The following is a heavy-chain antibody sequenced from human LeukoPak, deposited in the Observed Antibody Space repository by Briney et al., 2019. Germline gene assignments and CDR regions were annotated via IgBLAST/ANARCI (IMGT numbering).Heavy chain of an antibody. CDR2: IYYSGGT. Sequence: SETLSLTCTVSGGSISSYYWSWIRQPPGKGLEWIGYIYYSGGTNYNPSLKGRVTISVDTSKNQLSLKLSSVTAADTAVYYCARERYDFWSGYSYKWFDPWGQGTRVIVSS. J-gene: IGHJ5*02. D-gene: IGHD3-3*01. CDR3: ARERYDFWSGYSYKWFDP. V-gene: IGHV4-59*01. CDR1: GGSISSYY.